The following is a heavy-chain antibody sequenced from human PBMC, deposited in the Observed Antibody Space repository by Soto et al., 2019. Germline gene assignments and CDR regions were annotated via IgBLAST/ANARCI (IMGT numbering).Heavy chain of an antibody. J-gene: IGHJ3*02. CDR3: ARESYDGNDVAAFDI. Sequence: EVQLVESGGGLVQPGGSLRLSCAASGFTFGSYVMHWVRQAPGKGLEYVSGISSNGGSTYYANSVKGRFTISRDNSKNTMSLQMGRLRPEDMALYYCARESYDGNDVAAFDIWGQGTVVTVSS. CDR2: ISSNGGST. CDR1: GFTFGSYV. D-gene: IGHD1-20*01. V-gene: IGHV3-64*01.